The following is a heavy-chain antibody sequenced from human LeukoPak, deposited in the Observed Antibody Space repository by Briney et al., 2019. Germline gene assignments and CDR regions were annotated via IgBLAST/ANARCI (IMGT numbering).Heavy chain of an antibody. CDR1: GYTFTSYA. Sequence: ASVKVSCKASGYTFTSYAMNWVRQAPGQGLEWMGWINTNTGNPTYAQGFTGRFVFSLDTSVSTAYLQISSLKAEDTAVYYCARVEADFDWWAVNGYWGQGTLVTVSS. D-gene: IGHD3-9*01. CDR2: INTNTGNP. CDR3: ARVEADFDWWAVNGY. V-gene: IGHV7-4-1*02. J-gene: IGHJ4*02.